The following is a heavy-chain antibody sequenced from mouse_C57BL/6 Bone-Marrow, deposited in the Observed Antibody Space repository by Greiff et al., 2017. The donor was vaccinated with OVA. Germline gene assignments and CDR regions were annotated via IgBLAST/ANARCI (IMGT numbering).Heavy chain of an antibody. J-gene: IGHJ2*01. D-gene: IGHD2-4*01. CDR1: GYTFTGYW. V-gene: IGHV1-9*01. Sequence: VQRVESGAELMKPGASVKLSCKATGYTFTGYWIEWVKQRPGHGLEWIGEILPGSGSTNYNEKFKGKATFTADTSSNTADMQLSSLTTENSAIDDCARDGCDYDGFDYWGQGTTLTVSS. CDR2: ILPGSGST. CDR3: ARDGCDYDGFDY.